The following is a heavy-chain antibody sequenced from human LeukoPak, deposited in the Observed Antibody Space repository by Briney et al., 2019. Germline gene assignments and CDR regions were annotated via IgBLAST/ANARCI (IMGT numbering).Heavy chain of an antibody. J-gene: IGHJ4*02. Sequence: GGSLRLSCAASGFTFTTHRMSWVRQAPGKGLEWVANIKQDGSDKYYVESVKGRFTISRDNAKNALYLQMNSLRAEDTAVYYCARDGTIFGVVLFDYWGQGTLVTVSS. CDR2: IKQDGSDK. CDR3: ARDGTIFGVVLFDY. D-gene: IGHD3-3*01. CDR1: GFTFTTHR. V-gene: IGHV3-7*01.